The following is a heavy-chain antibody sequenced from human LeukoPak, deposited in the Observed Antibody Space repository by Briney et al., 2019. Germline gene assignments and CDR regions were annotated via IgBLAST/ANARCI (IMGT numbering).Heavy chain of an antibody. J-gene: IGHJ5*02. Sequence: ASVKVSCKASGYTFTSYGISWVRQAPGQGLEWMGWISAYNGNTNYAQKLQGRVTMTTDTSTSTAYMELRSLRSDDTAVYYCARDGDYGAGSYQNWLVPWGQGALVTVSS. V-gene: IGHV1-18*01. CDR1: GYTFTSYG. CDR3: ARDGDYGAGSYQNWLVP. D-gene: IGHD3-10*01. CDR2: ISAYNGNT.